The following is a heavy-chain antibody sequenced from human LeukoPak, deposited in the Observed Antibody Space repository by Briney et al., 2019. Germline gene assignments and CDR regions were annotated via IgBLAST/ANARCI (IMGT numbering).Heavy chain of an antibody. V-gene: IGHV3-53*01. CDR3: ASYYYGSGSLGGVRYDY. Sequence: GGSLRLSCAASGFTVSSNYMSWVRQAPGKGLEWVSVIYSGGRTYYADSVKGRFTISRDNSKNTLYLQMNSLRAEDTAVYYCASYYYGSGSLGGVRYDYWGQGTLVTVSS. D-gene: IGHD3-10*01. CDR2: IYSGGRT. J-gene: IGHJ4*02. CDR1: GFTVSSNY.